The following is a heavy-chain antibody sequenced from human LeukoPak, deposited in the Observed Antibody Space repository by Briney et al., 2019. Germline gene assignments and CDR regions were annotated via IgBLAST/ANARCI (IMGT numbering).Heavy chain of an antibody. CDR3: ARTRGIAAANY. Sequence: SETLSLTCAVYGGSFSGYYWSWIRQPPGKGLEWIGEINHSGSTNYNPSLKSRVTISVDTSKNQFSLELSSVTAADTAVYYCARTRGIAAANYWGQGTLVTVSS. J-gene: IGHJ4*02. D-gene: IGHD6-13*01. V-gene: IGHV4-34*01. CDR1: GGSFSGYY. CDR2: INHSGST.